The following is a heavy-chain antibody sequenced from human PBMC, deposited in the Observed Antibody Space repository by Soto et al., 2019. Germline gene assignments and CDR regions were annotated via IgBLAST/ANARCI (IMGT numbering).Heavy chain of an antibody. D-gene: IGHD3-3*01. Sequence: EVQLLESGGGLVQPGGSLRLSCAASGFTFSSYAMSWVHQAPGKGLEWVSAISGSGGSTYYADSVKGRFTISRDNSKNTLYLQMNSLRAEDTAVYYCAKAVPGVTIFGVVIRWFDYWGQGTLVTVSS. J-gene: IGHJ4*02. CDR1: GFTFSSYA. CDR3: AKAVPGVTIFGVVIRWFDY. V-gene: IGHV3-23*01. CDR2: ISGSGGST.